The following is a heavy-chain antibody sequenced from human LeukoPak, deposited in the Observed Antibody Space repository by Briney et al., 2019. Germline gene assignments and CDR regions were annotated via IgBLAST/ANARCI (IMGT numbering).Heavy chain of an antibody. CDR3: AREGWNYRLDY. Sequence: GGSLRLSCTASGFTFSTYSMNWVRQAPGKGLEWVSYINSRGSTIYYADSVKGRFTISRDNAKNSLYLQMNSLRAEDTAVYYCAREGWNYRLDYWGQGTLVTVSS. CDR1: GFTFSTYS. D-gene: IGHD1-7*01. CDR2: INSRGSTI. J-gene: IGHJ4*02. V-gene: IGHV3-48*04.